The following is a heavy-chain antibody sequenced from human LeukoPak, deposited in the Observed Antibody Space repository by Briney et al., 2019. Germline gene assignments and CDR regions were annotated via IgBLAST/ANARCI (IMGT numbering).Heavy chain of an antibody. CDR1: GFSLSTSGVG. CDR3: AHRPRYTDYYGSGRPNWFDP. D-gene: IGHD3-10*01. CDR2: IYWDDDK. J-gene: IGHJ5*02. V-gene: IGHV2-5*02. Sequence: ESGPTLVKPTQTLTLTCTFSGFSLSTSGVGVGWIRQPPGKALEWLALIYWDDDKRYRPSLKSRLTITKDTSKNQMVLTMTNMDPVDTATYYCAHRPRYTDYYGSGRPNWFDPWGQGTLVTVSS.